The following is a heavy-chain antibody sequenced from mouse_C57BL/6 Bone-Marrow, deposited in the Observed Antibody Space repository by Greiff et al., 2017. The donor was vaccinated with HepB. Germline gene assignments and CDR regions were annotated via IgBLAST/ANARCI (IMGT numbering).Heavy chain of an antibody. CDR2: IDPSDSYT. Sequence: QVPLQQSGAELVKPGASVKLSCKASGYTFTSYWMQWVKQRPGQGLEWIGEIDPSDSYTNYNQKFKGKATLTVDTSSSTAYMQLSSLTSEDSAVYYCAISNRYAMDYWGQGTSVTVSS. J-gene: IGHJ4*01. V-gene: IGHV1-50*01. D-gene: IGHD2-5*01. CDR1: GYTFTSYW. CDR3: AISNRYAMDY.